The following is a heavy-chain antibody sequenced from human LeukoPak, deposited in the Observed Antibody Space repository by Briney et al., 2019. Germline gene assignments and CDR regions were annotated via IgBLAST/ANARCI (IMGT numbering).Heavy chain of an antibody. CDR1: GFTVSSNY. J-gene: IGHJ4*02. D-gene: IGHD6-6*01. V-gene: IGHV3-30*02. CDR3: AKGAPNSIAASADY. Sequence: GGSLRLSCSASGFTVSSNYMSWVRQAPGKGLEWVAFIQYDGSNKYYADSVKGRFTISRDNSKNTLYLQMNSLRAEGTAVYYCAKGAPNSIAASADYWGQGTLVTVSS. CDR2: IQYDGSNK.